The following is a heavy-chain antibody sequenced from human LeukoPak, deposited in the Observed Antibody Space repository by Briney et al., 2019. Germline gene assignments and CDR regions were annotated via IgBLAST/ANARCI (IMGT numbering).Heavy chain of an antibody. CDR3: ARDPCGGDCYAFDI. V-gene: IGHV3-33*01. CDR2: IWYDGSNK. D-gene: IGHD2-21*02. CDR1: GFTFSSYG. J-gene: IGHJ3*02. Sequence: GGSLRLSCAASGFTFSSYGMHWVRQAPGKGLEWVAVIWYDGSNKYYADSVKGRFTISRDNSKNTLYLQMNSLRAEDTAVYYCARDPCGGDCYAFDIWGQGTMVTVSP.